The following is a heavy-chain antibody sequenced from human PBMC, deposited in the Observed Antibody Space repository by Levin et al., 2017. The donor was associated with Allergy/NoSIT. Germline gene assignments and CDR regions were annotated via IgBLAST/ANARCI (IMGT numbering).Heavy chain of an antibody. CDR2: IDWDDDK. Sequence: QILSLTCTFSGFSLSTSGMCVSWIRQPPGKALEWLARIDWDDDKYYSTSLKTRLTISKDTSKNQVVLTMTNMDPVDTATYYCARINLKGWFDPWGQGTLVTVSS. CDR3: ARINLKGWFDP. CDR1: GFSLSTSGMC. V-gene: IGHV2-70*11. J-gene: IGHJ5*02.